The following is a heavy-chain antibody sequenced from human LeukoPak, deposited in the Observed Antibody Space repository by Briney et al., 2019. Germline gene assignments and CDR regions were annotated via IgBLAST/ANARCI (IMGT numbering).Heavy chain of an antibody. Sequence: SSEALSLTCTVSGGSITTYYWSWLRQPAGKGLEWIGRFYVSGSIDYNPSLKSRITISLDKSKNQFSLNLTSVTAADTAVYYCARQGGLGTPASGSLEAFDYWGQGTLVTVSS. CDR3: ARQGGLGTPASGSLEAFDY. CDR1: GGSITTYY. CDR2: FYVSGSI. J-gene: IGHJ4*02. V-gene: IGHV4-4*07. D-gene: IGHD4-23*01.